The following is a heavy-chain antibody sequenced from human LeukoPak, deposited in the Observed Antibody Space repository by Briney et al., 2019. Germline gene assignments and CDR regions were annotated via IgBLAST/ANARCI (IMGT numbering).Heavy chain of an antibody. CDR2: ISYSGST. V-gene: IGHV4-59*08. D-gene: IGHD6-6*01. J-gene: IGHJ4*02. CDR1: GGSINSYY. Sequence: SETLSLTCAVSGGSINSYYWSWIRQPPGKGLEWIGYISYSGSTDYNPSLKSRVTISIDTSKNQFSLKLSSVTAADTAVYYCARLEAGGKLAPFDYWGQGTLVTVSS. CDR3: ARLEAGGKLAPFDY.